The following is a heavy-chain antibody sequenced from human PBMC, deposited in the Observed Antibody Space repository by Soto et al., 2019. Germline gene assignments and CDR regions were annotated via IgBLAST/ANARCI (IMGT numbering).Heavy chain of an antibody. CDR2: INAGNGNT. V-gene: IGHV1-3*01. D-gene: IGHD2-2*01. CDR3: ARLARKIVVVPAATIDPVDY. CDR1: GYTFTSYA. Sequence: QVQLVQSGAEVKKPGASVKVSCKASGYTFTSYAMHWVRQAPGQRLEWMGWINAGNGNTKYSQKFQGRVTITRDTTASTDYMELSSLRSEDTAVYYCARLARKIVVVPAATIDPVDYWGQGTLVTVSS. J-gene: IGHJ4*02.